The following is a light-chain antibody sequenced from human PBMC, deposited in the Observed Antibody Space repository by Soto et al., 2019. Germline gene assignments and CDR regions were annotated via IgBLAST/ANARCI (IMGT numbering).Light chain of an antibody. CDR3: HQYLDWPLT. CDR2: GIS. V-gene: IGKV3-15*01. Sequence: EIVMTQSPVTLSVSPGERVTLSCRASQSLATNLAWYQQKPGQTPRLVIYGISARASGIPGRFSGSGFGTGFTLTLSRLQPEDSAVYYCHQYLDWPLTFGGGNKVEI. CDR1: QSLATN. J-gene: IGKJ4*01.